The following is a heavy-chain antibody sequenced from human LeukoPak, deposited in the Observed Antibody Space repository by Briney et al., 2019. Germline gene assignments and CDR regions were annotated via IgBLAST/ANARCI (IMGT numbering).Heavy chain of an antibody. J-gene: IGHJ4*02. V-gene: IGHV4-61*01. CDR2: IYYSGSTYYSGST. CDR3: ARDVGATPGYFDY. D-gene: IGHD1-26*01. Sequence: SETLSLTCTVSGYSISSGYYWGWIWQPPGKGLEWIGYIYYSGSTYYSGSTNYNPSLKSRVTISVDTSKNQFSLKLSSVTAADTAVYYCARDVGATPGYFDYWGQGTLVTVSS. CDR1: GYSISSGYY.